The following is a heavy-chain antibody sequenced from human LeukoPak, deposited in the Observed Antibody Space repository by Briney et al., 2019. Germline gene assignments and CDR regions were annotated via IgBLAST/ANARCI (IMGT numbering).Heavy chain of an antibody. V-gene: IGHV3-7*01. CDR1: GFPISSYW. Sequence: GGSLRLSCAASGFPISSYWVSWVRQVPGKGLESVAHIKHDSSETYYVDTVRGRFIISRDNAKNSLYLQMNSLRVEDTAVYHCARGPTDFDASDIWGHGTLVTVPS. J-gene: IGHJ3*02. CDR3: ARGPTDFDASDI. CDR2: IKHDSSET.